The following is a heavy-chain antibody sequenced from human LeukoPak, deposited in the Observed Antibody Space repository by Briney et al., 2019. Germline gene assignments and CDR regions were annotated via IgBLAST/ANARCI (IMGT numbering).Heavy chain of an antibody. CDR3: ERPDYSGFDWGFDF. CDR1: GDTFNIFA. V-gene: IGHV1-69*05. CDR2: IIPFFGSA. Sequence: SVKVSCKASGDTFNIFAISWVRQAPEQGLEWMGGIIPFFGSANYAQKFQDRFTISTDESTTTAYMVLNNLTSEDTAVYYFERPDYSGFDWGFDFWGQGTLVTVSS. D-gene: IGHD5-12*01. J-gene: IGHJ4*02.